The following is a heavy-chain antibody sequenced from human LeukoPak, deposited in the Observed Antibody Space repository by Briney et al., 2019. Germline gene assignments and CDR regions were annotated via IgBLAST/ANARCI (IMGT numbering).Heavy chain of an antibody. V-gene: IGHV1-18*01. D-gene: IGHD6-19*01. CDR3: ARDYESSGWYDDAFDI. J-gene: IGHJ3*02. CDR2: ISAYNGNT. CDR1: GGTFSSYA. Sequence: GASVKVSCKASGGTFSSYAISWVRQAPGQGLEWMGWISAYNGNTNYAQKLQGRVTMTTDTSTSTAYMELRSLRSDGTAVYYCARDYESSGWYDDAFDIWGQGTMVTVSS.